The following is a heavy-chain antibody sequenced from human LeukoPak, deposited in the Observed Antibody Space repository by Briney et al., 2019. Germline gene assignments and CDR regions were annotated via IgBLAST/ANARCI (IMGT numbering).Heavy chain of an antibody. Sequence: GGSLRLSYAASGFTVSSNYMSWVRQAPGKGLEWVSVIYSGGSTYYADSVKGRFTISRDNSKNTLYLQMNSLRAEDTAVYYCARGTAMATTGAFDIWGQGTMVTVSS. CDR1: GFTVSSNY. CDR2: IYSGGST. V-gene: IGHV3-53*01. J-gene: IGHJ3*02. CDR3: ARGTAMATTGAFDI. D-gene: IGHD5-18*01.